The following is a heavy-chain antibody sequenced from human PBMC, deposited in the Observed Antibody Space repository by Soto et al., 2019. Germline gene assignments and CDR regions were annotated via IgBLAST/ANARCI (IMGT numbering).Heavy chain of an antibody. CDR2: IHYTGTT. CDR1: GGSVNNYY. D-gene: IGHD3-16*01. J-gene: IGHJ5*02. Sequence: QVQLQESGPGLVKPSETLSLTCTVSGGSVNNYYWNWIRQPPGKGLEWIGYIHYTGTTTYNPSFKSRVTMSXXTXKXXVSLRLNSVTAADTAAYFCASVSAWTPGGLNVVRPWGQGTLVTVSS. V-gene: IGHV4-59*02. CDR3: ASVSAWTPGGLNVVRP.